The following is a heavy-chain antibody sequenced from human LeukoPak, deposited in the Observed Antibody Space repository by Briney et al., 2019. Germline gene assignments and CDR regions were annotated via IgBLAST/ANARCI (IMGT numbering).Heavy chain of an antibody. CDR1: GYTFTSYG. Sequence: GASVKVSCKASGYTFTSYGISWVRQAPGQGLEWMGWISAYNGNTNYAQKLQGRVTMTTDTSTSTAYMELRSLRPDDTAMYYCARRGIYYSDSSGRTNYYFDYWGQGTLVTVSS. D-gene: IGHD3-22*01. J-gene: IGHJ4*02. CDR3: ARRGIYYSDSSGRTNYYFDY. V-gene: IGHV1-18*01. CDR2: ISAYNGNT.